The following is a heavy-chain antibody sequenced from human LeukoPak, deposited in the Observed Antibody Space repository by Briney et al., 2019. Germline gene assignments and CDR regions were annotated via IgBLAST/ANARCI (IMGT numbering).Heavy chain of an antibody. V-gene: IGHV4-61*02. CDR2: IYTSGST. J-gene: IGHJ2*01. D-gene: IGHD5-18*01. CDR3: ARVETGYSYGNDWYFDL. CDR1: GGSISSGSYY. Sequence: PSETLSLTCTVSGGSISSGSYYWSWIRQPAGKGLEWIGRIYTSGSTNYNPSLKSRVTISVDTSKNQFSLKLSSVTAADTAVYYCARVETGYSYGNDWYFDLWGRGTLVTVSS.